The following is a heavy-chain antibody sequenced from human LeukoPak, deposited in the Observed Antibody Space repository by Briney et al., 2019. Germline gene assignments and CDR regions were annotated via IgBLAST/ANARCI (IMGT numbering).Heavy chain of an antibody. D-gene: IGHD2-2*01. Sequence: GASVKVSCKASGYTFTSYDINWVRQATGQGLEWMGWMNPNSGNTGYAQKLQGRVTMTRNTSISTAYMELSSLRSEDMAVYYCARGLRYCSSTSCYLPFGYWGQGTLVTVSS. J-gene: IGHJ4*02. V-gene: IGHV1-8*01. CDR1: GYTFTSYD. CDR2: MNPNSGNT. CDR3: ARGLRYCSSTSCYLPFGY.